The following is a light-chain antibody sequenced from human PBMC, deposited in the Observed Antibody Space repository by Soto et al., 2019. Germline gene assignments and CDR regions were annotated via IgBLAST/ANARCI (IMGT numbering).Light chain of an antibody. CDR1: QSVSTDF. J-gene: IGKJ4*01. Sequence: EIVLTQSPATLSLSPGERATLSCRASQSVSTDFLAWYQQKPGQAPRLLIYAASTRATGIPDRFSGSGSGTDFTLTISRLEPEDFAVYFCQQYGSSPFTFAGGTKVDIK. CDR3: QQYGSSPFT. V-gene: IGKV3-20*01. CDR2: AAS.